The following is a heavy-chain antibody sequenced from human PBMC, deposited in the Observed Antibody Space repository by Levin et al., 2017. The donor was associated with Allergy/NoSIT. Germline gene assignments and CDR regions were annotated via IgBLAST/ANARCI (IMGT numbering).Heavy chain of an antibody. Sequence: PSETLSLTCSVSGGSISNSNSYWGWIRQPPGMALEWIATLYYSGNTYYNPSLKSRVTISVDASKNQFSLKLSSVTAADTAVYYCARDGRSSWFYSWGQGTLVTVSS. CDR2: LYYSGNT. CDR1: GGSISNSNSY. CDR3: ARDGRSSWFYS. J-gene: IGHJ5*01. V-gene: IGHV4-39*07. D-gene: IGHD6-13*01.